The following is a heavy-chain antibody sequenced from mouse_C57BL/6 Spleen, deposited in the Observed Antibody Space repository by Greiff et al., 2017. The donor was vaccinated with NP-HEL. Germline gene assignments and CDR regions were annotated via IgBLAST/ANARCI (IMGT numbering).Heavy chain of an antibody. V-gene: IGHV7-3*01. CDR1: GFTFTDYY. CDR2: IRNKANGYTT. Sequence: EVKVVESGGGLVQPGGSLSLSCAASGFTFTDYYMSWVRQPPGKALEWLGFIRNKANGYTTEYSASVEGRFTISRDNSQSILYLQMNALRAEDSATYYCARSHYYGSSWFAYWGQGTLVTVSA. D-gene: IGHD1-1*01. J-gene: IGHJ3*01. CDR3: ARSHYYGSSWFAY.